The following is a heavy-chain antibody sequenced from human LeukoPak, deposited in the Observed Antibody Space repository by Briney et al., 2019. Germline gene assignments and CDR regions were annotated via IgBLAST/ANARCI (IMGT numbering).Heavy chain of an antibody. D-gene: IGHD3-9*01. CDR3: AKVHSSRVWLLSNFDY. J-gene: IGHJ4*02. CDR1: GFTFSSYG. Sequence: GGTLRLSCAASGFTFSSYGMSWVRQAPGKGLEWVSAISGRGGSTYYADSVKGRFTISRDNSKNTLYLQMNSLRAEDTAVYYCAKVHSSRVWLLSNFDYWGQGTLVTVSS. CDR2: ISGRGGST. V-gene: IGHV3-23*01.